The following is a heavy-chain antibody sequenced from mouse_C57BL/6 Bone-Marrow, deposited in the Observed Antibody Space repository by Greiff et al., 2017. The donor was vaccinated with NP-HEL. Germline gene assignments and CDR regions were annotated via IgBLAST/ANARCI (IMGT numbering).Heavy chain of an antibody. CDR1: GFTFSSYG. CDR2: ISSGGSYT. CDR3: ARQGHYGSSSWVAY. D-gene: IGHD1-1*01. V-gene: IGHV5-6*01. Sequence: EVKLVESGGDLVKPGGSLKLSCAASGFTFSSYGMSWVRQTPDKRLEWVATISSGGSYTYYPDRVKGRFTISRDNAKNTLYLQMGSLKSEDTAMYYCARQGHYGSSSWVAYWGQGTLVTVSA. J-gene: IGHJ3*01.